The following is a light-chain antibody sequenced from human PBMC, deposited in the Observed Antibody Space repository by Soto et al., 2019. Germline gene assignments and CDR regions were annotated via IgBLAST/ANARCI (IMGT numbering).Light chain of an antibody. CDR2: GAS. Sequence: EIVMTQSPATLSVSPGESATLSCRASQSVRSDLAWYHHRPGQAPRLLIYGASTRATGIPARFSGSGSGTEFTLTISSLQSEDFAVYYCQQYNDWPRTFGQGNKLEIK. J-gene: IGKJ2*01. CDR1: QSVRSD. V-gene: IGKV3-15*01. CDR3: QQYNDWPRT.